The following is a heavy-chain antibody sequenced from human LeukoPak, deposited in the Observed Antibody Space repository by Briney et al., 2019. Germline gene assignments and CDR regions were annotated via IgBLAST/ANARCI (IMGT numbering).Heavy chain of an antibody. CDR2: VSGDASQT. CDR1: GFTFRSYA. CDR3: ARCLVRGVIISGFDY. D-gene: IGHD3-10*01. J-gene: IGHJ4*02. Sequence: GGSLRLSCAASGFTFRSYAMSWVRQVPGEGLEWVATVSGDASQTYDSDSLKGRFTISRNNSKNTVYLRMSSLRSEDTAVYYCARCLVRGVIISGFDYWGQGTLVTVSS. V-gene: IGHV3-23*01.